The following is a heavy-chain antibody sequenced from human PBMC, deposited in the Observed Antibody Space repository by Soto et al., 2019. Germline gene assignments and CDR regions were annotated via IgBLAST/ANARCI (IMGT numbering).Heavy chain of an antibody. CDR3: AKWGSELRGAPLFDY. J-gene: IGHJ4*02. CDR2: ISGSGGST. D-gene: IGHD3-16*01. V-gene: IGHV3-23*01. Sequence: EVQLLESGGGLVQPGGSLRLSCAASGFTFSSYAMSWVRQAPGKGLEWVSAISGSGGSTYYADSVKGRFTISRDNSKNTLYLQMNSRRAEDTAVYYCAKWGSELRGAPLFDYWGQGTLVTVSS. CDR1: GFTFSSYA.